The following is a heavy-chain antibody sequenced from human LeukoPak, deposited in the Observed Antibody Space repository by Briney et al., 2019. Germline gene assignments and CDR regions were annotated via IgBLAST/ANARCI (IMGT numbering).Heavy chain of an antibody. CDR1: GFTFSSYA. D-gene: IGHD2-2*01. Sequence: GGSLRLSCAASGFTFSSYAMNWVRQAPGKGLEWVSYISSSGSTIYYADSVKGRFTISRDNAKNSLYLQMNSLRAEDTAVYYCGTSPRGWFDPWGQGTLVTVSS. J-gene: IGHJ5*02. V-gene: IGHV3-48*03. CDR2: ISSSGSTI. CDR3: GTSPRGWFDP.